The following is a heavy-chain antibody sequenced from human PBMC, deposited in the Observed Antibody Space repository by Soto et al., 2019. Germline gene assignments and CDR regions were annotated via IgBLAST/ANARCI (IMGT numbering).Heavy chain of an antibody. D-gene: IGHD3-3*01. V-gene: IGHV3-7*01. J-gene: IGHJ3*02. CDR2: IKQDGTEK. Sequence: EVQLVESGGGLVQPGGSLRLSCAASGFTFSSYWMSWVRLAPGRGLEWMGNIKQDGTEKDYVDSVKGRFTISRDNARNSVFLQMDSLRADDTAVYYCATILNRAFETWGQGTMVTVSS. CDR1: GFTFSSYW. CDR3: ATILNRAFET.